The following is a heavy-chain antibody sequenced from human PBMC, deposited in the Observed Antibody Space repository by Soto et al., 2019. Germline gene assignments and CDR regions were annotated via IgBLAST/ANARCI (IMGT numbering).Heavy chain of an antibody. Sequence: QVQLVQSGAEVKKPGSSVKVSCRAPGGTFSSYGISWVRQAPGQGLEWMGGIIPIFGTPNYAQKFQGRVTITADDSTSTAYMELSSLRSDDTAVYYCARVYDYFHYPIDYWGQGTLVTVSS. V-gene: IGHV1-69*01. CDR1: GGTFSSYG. CDR3: ARVYDYFHYPIDY. D-gene: IGHD3-16*01. J-gene: IGHJ4*02. CDR2: IIPIFGTP.